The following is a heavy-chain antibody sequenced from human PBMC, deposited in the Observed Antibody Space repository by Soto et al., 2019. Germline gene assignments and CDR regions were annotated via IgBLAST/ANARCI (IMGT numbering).Heavy chain of an antibody. J-gene: IGHJ4*02. D-gene: IGHD1-1*01. CDR1: GFTFSSFS. CDR3: ARGGWNDLFDK. CDR2: ISLSSSSI. V-gene: IGHV3-48*02. Sequence: EVQLVESGGALVQPGGSLRLSCTASGFTFSSFSMNWVRQAPGRGQEWVSYISLSSSSISYADSVKGRFTTSRDNAKNSLYLQMNILRDDDTAVYYCARGGWNDLFDKWGQGTLVTVSS.